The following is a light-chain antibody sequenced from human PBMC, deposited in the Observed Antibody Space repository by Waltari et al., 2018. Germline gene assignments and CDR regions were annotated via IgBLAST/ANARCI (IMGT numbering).Light chain of an antibody. J-gene: IGLJ2*01. V-gene: IGLV8-61*01. Sequence: QTVVTQEPSFSVSPGGTVTLPCGLSSGSVSTSYYPSWYQQTPGQAPRTLIYSTNTRSSGVPDRFSGSILGNKAALTITGAQADDESDYYCVLYMGSGLGVFGGGTKLTVL. CDR3: VLYMGSGLGV. CDR1: SGSVSTSYY. CDR2: STN.